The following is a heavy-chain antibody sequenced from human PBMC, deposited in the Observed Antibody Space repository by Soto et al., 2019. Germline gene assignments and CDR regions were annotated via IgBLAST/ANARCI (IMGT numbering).Heavy chain of an antibody. CDR3: ARAQNLEMATP. CDR1: GYTFTSYA. CDR2: INAGNGNT. D-gene: IGHD5-12*01. V-gene: IGHV1-3*01. Sequence: QVQLVQSGAEVKKPGASVKVSCKASGYTFTSYAMLWVRQAPGQRLEWMGWINAGNGNTKYSQKFQGRVTITRDTTASTAYMELSSLRSEDTAVYYCARAQNLEMATPWGQGTLVNVSS. J-gene: IGHJ4*02.